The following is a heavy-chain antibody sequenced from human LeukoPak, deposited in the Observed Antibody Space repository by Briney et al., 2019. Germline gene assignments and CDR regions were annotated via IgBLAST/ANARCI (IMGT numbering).Heavy chain of an antibody. J-gene: IGHJ6*03. CDR1: GYIFTSYY. CDR3: ARDRYVYGHGGSYYMDV. CDR2: INPSGGRT. V-gene: IGHV1-46*01. Sequence: ASVKVSCKASGYIFTSYYIHWVRQAPGQGLEWMGIINPSGGRTNYAQKFQGRVTMTRDMSTSTVYMELSSLRSEDTAVYYCARDRYVYGHGGSYYMDVWGKGTTVTVSS. D-gene: IGHD3-16*01.